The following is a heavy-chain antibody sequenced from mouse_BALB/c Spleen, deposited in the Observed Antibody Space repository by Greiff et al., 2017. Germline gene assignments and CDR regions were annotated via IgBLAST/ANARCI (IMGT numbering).Heavy chain of an antibody. Sequence: VKLMESGPGLVAPSQSLSITCTVSGFSLTSYGVHWVRQPPGKGLEWLGVIWAGGSTNYNSALMSRLSISKDNSKSQVFLKMNSLQTDDTAMYYCARPLYGSSYDYAMDYWGHGTSVTVSS. J-gene: IGHJ4*01. CDR3: ARPLYGSSYDYAMDY. V-gene: IGHV2-9*02. CDR1: GFSLTSYG. CDR2: IWAGGST. D-gene: IGHD1-1*01.